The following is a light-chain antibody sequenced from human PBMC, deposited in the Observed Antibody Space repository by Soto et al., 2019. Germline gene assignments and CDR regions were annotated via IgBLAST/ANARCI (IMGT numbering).Light chain of an antibody. CDR3: QQSFTTPWT. Sequence: DIQMTQSPSSLSASLGDRVTITCRPSESIRNELNWFQQRPGKAPRLLIYDTFTLQSGVPSRFSDSVSGTEFSLTISSLQAGDSAIYYCQQSFTTPWTFGQGTKVEI. CDR2: DTF. V-gene: IGKV1-39*01. CDR1: ESIRNE. J-gene: IGKJ1*01.